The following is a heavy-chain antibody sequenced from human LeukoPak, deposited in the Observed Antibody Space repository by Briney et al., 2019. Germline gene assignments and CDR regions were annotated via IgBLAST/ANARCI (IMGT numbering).Heavy chain of an antibody. CDR2: ISWNSGSI. CDR1: GFAFDEHA. CDR3: ARDMSPMSEIVGALVY. Sequence: QPGRSLRLSCAASGFAFDEHAMHWVRKAPGKGLEWVSGISWNSGSIDYADSVKGRFAVSRDNAKNSLYLEMNSLRLEDTALYYCARDMSPMSEIVGALVYWGQGILVTISS. D-gene: IGHD1-26*01. J-gene: IGHJ4*02. V-gene: IGHV3-9*01.